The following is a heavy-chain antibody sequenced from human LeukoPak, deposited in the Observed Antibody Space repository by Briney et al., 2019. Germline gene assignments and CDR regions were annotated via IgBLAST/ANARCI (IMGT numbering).Heavy chain of an antibody. V-gene: IGHV3-43D*03. CDR3: AKAYGSKREPCDY. CDR2: ITWDGGST. J-gene: IGHJ4*02. CDR1: GFTFSNAW. D-gene: IGHD1-26*01. Sequence: GGSLRLSCAASGFTFSNAWMSWVRQVPGKGLEWVSLITWDGGSTYYADSVKGRFTISRDNSKNSLYLQMNNLRGEDTALYYCAKAYGSKREPCDYWGQGTLVTVSS.